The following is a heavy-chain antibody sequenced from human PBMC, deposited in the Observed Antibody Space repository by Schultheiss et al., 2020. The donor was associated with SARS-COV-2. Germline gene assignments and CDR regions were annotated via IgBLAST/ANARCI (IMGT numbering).Heavy chain of an antibody. CDR3: ARGVSRITMIVVIVTGGLYYFDY. Sequence: SQTLSLTCTVSGYSISSGYYWGWIRQPPGKGLEWIGYIYYSGSTNYNPSLKSRVTISVDTSKNQFSLKLSSVTAADTAVYYCARGVSRITMIVVIVTGGLYYFDYWGQGTLVTVSS. CDR1: GYSISSGYY. CDR2: IYYSGST. J-gene: IGHJ4*02. D-gene: IGHD3-22*01. V-gene: IGHV4-61*01.